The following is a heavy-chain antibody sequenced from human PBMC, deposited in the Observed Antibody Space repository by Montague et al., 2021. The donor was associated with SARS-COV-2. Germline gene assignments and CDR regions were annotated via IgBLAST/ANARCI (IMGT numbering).Heavy chain of an antibody. J-gene: IGHJ4*02. Sequence: SETLSLTCGVYGGSFRGYYCSWICEPPGKGLQWIGGINHSGSTTYNSSLNSRGTISLDTSKNQFSLNLTSVSAADTAVNYCARGLGRPGTIYGVAVYWGQGTLVTVSS. V-gene: IGHV4-34*01. CDR1: GGSFRGYY. CDR2: INHSGST. D-gene: IGHD3-3*01. CDR3: ARGLGRPGTIYGVAVY.